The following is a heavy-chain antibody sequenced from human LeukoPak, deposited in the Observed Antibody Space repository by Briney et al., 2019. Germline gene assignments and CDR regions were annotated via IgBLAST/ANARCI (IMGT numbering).Heavy chain of an antibody. Sequence: GASVKVSCKTSGFNFNTYGITWVRQAPGQGLEWMGWISVYNGNTKYAQKFQGRVTMTTDTSTSTAYMEMRSLRSDDTAVYYCARITMVRGVIINDCFDPWGQGTLVTVSS. D-gene: IGHD3-10*01. J-gene: IGHJ5*02. CDR2: ISVYNGNT. V-gene: IGHV1-18*01. CDR3: ARITMVRGVIINDCFDP. CDR1: GFNFNTYG.